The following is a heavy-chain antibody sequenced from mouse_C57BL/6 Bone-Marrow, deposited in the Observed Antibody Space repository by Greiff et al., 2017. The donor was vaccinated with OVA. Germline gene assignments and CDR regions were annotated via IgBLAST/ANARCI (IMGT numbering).Heavy chain of an antibody. CDR1: GFTFSDYG. D-gene: IGHD1-1*01. CDR3: ANYYGSSYAMDY. V-gene: IGHV5-17*01. J-gene: IGHJ4*01. CDR2: ISSGSSTI. Sequence: EVKVVESGGGLVKPGGSLKLSCAASGFTFSDYGMHWVRQAPEQGLEWVAYISSGSSTIYYADTVKGRFTISRDNAKNTLFLQMTSLRSEDTAMYYCANYYGSSYAMDYWGQGTSVTVSS.